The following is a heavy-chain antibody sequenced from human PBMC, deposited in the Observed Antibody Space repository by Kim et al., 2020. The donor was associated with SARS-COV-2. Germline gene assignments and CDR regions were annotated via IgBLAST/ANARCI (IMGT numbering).Heavy chain of an antibody. V-gene: IGHV4-61*01. Sequence: SETLSLTCTVSGGSVSSGSYYWSWIRQPPGKGLEWIGYIYYSGSTNYNPSLKSRVTISVDTSKNQFSLKLSSVTAADTAVYYCARGSYDFWSGPRKRKYFDYWGQGTLVTVSS. CDR3: ARGSYDFWSGPRKRKYFDY. J-gene: IGHJ4*02. CDR2: IYYSGST. D-gene: IGHD3-3*01. CDR1: GGSVSSGSYY.